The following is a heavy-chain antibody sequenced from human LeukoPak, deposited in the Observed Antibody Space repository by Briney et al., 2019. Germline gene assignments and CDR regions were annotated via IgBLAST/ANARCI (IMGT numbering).Heavy chain of an antibody. V-gene: IGHV3-7*01. D-gene: IGHD1-26*01. CDR2: MNIDGGEK. CDR3: ARDPVEWELLLDY. J-gene: IGHJ4*02. Sequence: GGSLRLSCAASGFTFSSYWMGWVRQAPGKRLEWVANMNIDGGEKYYADSAKGRFTISRDNARNSVYLQMNSLRVEDTAVYYCARDPVEWELLLDYWGQGTLVTVSS. CDR1: GFTFSSYW.